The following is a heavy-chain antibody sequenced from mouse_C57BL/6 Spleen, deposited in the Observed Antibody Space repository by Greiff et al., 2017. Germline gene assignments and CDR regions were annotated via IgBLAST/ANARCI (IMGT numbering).Heavy chain of an antibody. CDR2: IYPGDGDT. CDR3: ARDDGYHYYAMDY. Sequence: VKLVESGAELVKPGASVKISCKASGYAFSSYWMNWVKQRPGKGLEWIGQIYPGDGDTNYNGKFKGKATLTADKSSSTAYMQLSSLTSEDSAVYFCARDDGYHYYAMDYWGQGTSVTVSS. CDR1: GYAFSSYW. J-gene: IGHJ4*01. V-gene: IGHV1-80*01. D-gene: IGHD2-3*01.